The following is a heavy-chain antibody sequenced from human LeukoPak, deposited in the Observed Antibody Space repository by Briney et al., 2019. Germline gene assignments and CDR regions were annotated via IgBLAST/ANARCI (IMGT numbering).Heavy chain of an antibody. CDR3: AREGSPDFWSGYRWYFDY. Sequence: ASVKVSCKASGYTFTSYGISWVRQAPGQGLEWMGWISAYNGNTNYAQKLQGRVTMTTDTSTSTAYMELRSLRSADTAVYYCAREGSPDFWSGYRWYFDYWGQGTLVTVSS. D-gene: IGHD3-3*01. CDR2: ISAYNGNT. CDR1: GYTFTSYG. V-gene: IGHV1-18*01. J-gene: IGHJ4*02.